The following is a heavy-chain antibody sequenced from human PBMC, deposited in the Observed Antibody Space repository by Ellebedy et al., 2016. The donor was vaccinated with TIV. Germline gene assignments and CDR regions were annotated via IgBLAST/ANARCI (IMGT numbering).Heavy chain of an antibody. V-gene: IGHV3-53*01. CDR1: GFTVTTNY. J-gene: IGHJ3*02. CDR2: IFSAADGGET. CDR3: ATGAYDI. Sequence: GESLKISCAASGFTVTTNYMNWVRQAPGKGLEWVSVIFSAADGGETHYADSVKGRFTISRDNGKISLYLQMNSLTAEDTAVYYCATGAYDIWGQGTMVMVSS.